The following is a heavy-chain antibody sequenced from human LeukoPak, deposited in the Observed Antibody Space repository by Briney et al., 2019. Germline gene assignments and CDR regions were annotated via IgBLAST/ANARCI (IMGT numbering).Heavy chain of an antibody. CDR3: ARVSGHGRAVADRNWFDP. D-gene: IGHD6-19*01. J-gene: IGHJ5*02. CDR1: GDSISSNY. CDR2: IYSSGTT. Sequence: SETLSLTCSVSGDSISSNYWSWIRQPAGKGLEWIGRIYSSGTTIYNPSLKSRVTMSVDTSKNQFSLKLSSVTAADTAVYFCARVSGHGRAVADRNWFDPWGQGTLVTVSS. V-gene: IGHV4-4*07.